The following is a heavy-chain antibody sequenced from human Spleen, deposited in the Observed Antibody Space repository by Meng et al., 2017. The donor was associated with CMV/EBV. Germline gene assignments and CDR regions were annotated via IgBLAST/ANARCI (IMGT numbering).Heavy chain of an antibody. CDR2: INWNGGST. V-gene: IGHV3-20*04. J-gene: IGHJ4*02. D-gene: IGHD6-19*01. Sequence: GESLKISCAASGFTFDDYGMSWVRQAPGKGLEWVSGINWNGGSTGYADSVKGRFTISRDNAKNSLYLQMNSLRAEDTALYYCARDTIAVAGTDYWGQGTLVTVSS. CDR1: GFTFDDYG. CDR3: ARDTIAVAGTDY.